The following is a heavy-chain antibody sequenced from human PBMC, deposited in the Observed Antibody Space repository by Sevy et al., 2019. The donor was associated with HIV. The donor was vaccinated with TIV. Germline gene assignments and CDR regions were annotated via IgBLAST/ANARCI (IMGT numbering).Heavy chain of an antibody. D-gene: IGHD3-10*01. Sequence: ASVKVSCKASGYNFISNGISWLRQAPGQWLEWMGWISTYNGNTKYAQIVQGRVSMTTDTSTNTAYMELRRLTSDDTAVYYCARVAYNYASGSYYDYWGQGTLVTVSS. J-gene: IGHJ4*02. CDR2: ISTYNGNT. CDR1: GYNFISNG. CDR3: ARVAYNYASGSYYDY. V-gene: IGHV1-18*01.